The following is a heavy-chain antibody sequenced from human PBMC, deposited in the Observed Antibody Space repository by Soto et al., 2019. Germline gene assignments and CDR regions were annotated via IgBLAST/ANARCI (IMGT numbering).Heavy chain of an antibody. CDR1: EFTFSSFA. CDR2: ISYDGGIK. CDR3: AKDGSTFSYYYALDV. V-gene: IGHV3-30-3*01. Sequence: QVQLVESGGGVVQPGRSLRLSCVASEFTFSSFAMHWVRQAPGKGLEWVTVISYDGGIKHYADSVRGRFTVSRDNSKNTVFVQMTSLRDDDTAVYYCAKDGSTFSYYYALDVWGQGTTVTVSS. D-gene: IGHD2-2*01. J-gene: IGHJ6*02.